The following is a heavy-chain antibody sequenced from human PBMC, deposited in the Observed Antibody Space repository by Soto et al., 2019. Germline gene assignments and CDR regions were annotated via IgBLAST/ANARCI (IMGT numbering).Heavy chain of an antibody. D-gene: IGHD3-10*01. V-gene: IGHV3-13*01. J-gene: IGHJ6*01. CDR1: GFSFSKYD. CDR2: IGTSGDT. Sequence: EEQLVEFGGGLVHPGGSLRLTCAASGFSFSKYDMHWVRQVTGKGLEWVSTIGTSGDTYYPVSVKGRFTISRDSAYNSLYLQMNSLRAGDTAVYYCAKGSPQIGGMDVWGQGTTVTVSS. CDR3: AKGSPQIGGMDV.